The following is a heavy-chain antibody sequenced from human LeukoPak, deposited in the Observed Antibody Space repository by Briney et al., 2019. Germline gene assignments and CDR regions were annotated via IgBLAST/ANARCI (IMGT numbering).Heavy chain of an antibody. V-gene: IGHV3-30*02. J-gene: IGHJ4*02. CDR1: GFTFSSYG. CDR3: AKGFTSTALFDY. Sequence: PGGSLRLSCAASGFTFSSYGMHWVRQAPGKGLEWVAFIRYDGSNKYYADSVKGRFTISRDNSKNTLYLQMNSLRAEDTAVYYCAKGFTSTALFDYWGQGTLVTVSS. CDR2: IRYDGSNK. D-gene: IGHD5-18*01.